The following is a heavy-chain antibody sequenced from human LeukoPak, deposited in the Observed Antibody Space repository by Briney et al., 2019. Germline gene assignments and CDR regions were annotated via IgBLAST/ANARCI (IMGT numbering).Heavy chain of an antibody. CDR1: GFTVSSNY. CDR3: AKDRGGITMIVVVIDYFDY. V-gene: IGHV3-23*01. J-gene: IGHJ4*02. Sequence: GGSLRLSCAASGFTVSSNYMSWVRQAPGKGLEWVSAISGSGGSTYYADSVKGRFTISRDNSKNTLYLQMNSLRAEDTAVYYCAKDRGGITMIVVVIDYFDYWGQGTLVTVSS. D-gene: IGHD3-22*01. CDR2: ISGSGGST.